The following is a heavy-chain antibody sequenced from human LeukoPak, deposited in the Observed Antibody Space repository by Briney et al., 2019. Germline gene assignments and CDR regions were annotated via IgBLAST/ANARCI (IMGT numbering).Heavy chain of an antibody. V-gene: IGHV1-18*01. CDR2: ISAYNGNT. J-gene: IGHJ4*02. Sequence: APVKVSCKASGYTFTSYGISWVRQAPGQGLEWMGWISAYNGNTNYAQKLQGRVTMTTDTSTSTAYMELRSLRSDDTAVYYCAREVPQSLWFGESTSDYWGQGTLVTVSS. CDR1: GYTFTSYG. D-gene: IGHD3-10*01. CDR3: AREVPQSLWFGESTSDY.